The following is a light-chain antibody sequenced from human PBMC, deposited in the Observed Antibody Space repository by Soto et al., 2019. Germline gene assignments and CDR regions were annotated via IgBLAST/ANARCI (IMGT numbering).Light chain of an antibody. Sequence: DIQMTQSPSSLSASVGDRVTITCRASQGISNYLAWYQQKPGKVPKLLIYAASTLQSGVPSRFSDSGSGTDLTLTISGLQPEDVATYYCQKYNSALPFTFGPGTKVDIK. CDR3: QKYNSALPFT. CDR1: QGISNY. J-gene: IGKJ3*01. CDR2: AAS. V-gene: IGKV1-27*01.